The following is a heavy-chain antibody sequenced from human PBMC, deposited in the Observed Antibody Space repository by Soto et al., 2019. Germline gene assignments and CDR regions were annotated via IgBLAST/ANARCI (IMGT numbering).Heavy chain of an antibody. CDR2: IYYSGST. D-gene: IGHD6-6*01. CDR3: ACGDDSSSSFYFDY. CDR1: GGSVSRGSYY. V-gene: IGHV4-61*01. Sequence: QVQLQESGPGLVKPSETLSLTCTVSGGSVSRGSYYWSWIRQPPGKGLEWIGYIYYSGSTKYNPSRKSRVTISVDTSKNQCSLKLSSVTAADTAVYYCACGDDSSSSFYFDYWCQGTLDTVSS. J-gene: IGHJ4*02.